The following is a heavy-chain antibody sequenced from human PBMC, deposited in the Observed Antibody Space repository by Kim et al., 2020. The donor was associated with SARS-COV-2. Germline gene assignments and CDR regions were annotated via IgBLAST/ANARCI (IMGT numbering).Heavy chain of an antibody. CDR1: GYTFTSYA. D-gene: IGHD2-2*01. CDR3: ARGWDIVVVPAASKYYYGMDV. V-gene: IGHV1-3*01. J-gene: IGHJ6*02. CDR2: INAGNGNT. Sequence: ASVKVSCKASGYTFTSYAMHWVRQAPGQRLEWMGWINAGNGNTKYSQKFQGRVTITRDTSASTAYMELSSLRSEDTAVYYCARGWDIVVVPAASKYYYGMDVWGQGTTVTVSS.